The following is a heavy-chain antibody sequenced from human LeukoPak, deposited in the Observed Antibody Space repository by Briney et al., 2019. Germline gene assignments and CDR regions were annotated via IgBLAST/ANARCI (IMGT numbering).Heavy chain of an antibody. D-gene: IGHD3-10*01. CDR1: GFTFGSYS. J-gene: IGHJ4*02. CDR3: ARASQYYYGSGGILHT. Sequence: GGSLRLSCAASGFTFGSYSMNWVRQAPGKGLEWVSSISSSSSYIYYADSVKGRFTISRDNAKDSLYLQMNSLRAEDTAVYYCARASQYYYGSGGILHTWGRGTLVTVSS. CDR2: ISSSSSYI. V-gene: IGHV3-21*01.